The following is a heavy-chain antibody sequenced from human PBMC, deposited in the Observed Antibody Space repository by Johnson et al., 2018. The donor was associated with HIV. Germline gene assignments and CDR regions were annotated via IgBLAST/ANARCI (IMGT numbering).Heavy chain of an antibody. CDR1: GFTFSSYA. J-gene: IGHJ3*02. Sequence: QVQLVESGGGVVQPGRSLRLSCAASGFTFSSYAMHWVRLAPGKGLEWVAVISYDGSNKYYADSVKGRFTISRDNSKNTLYLQMNSLRAEATAVYYCARDGVATEAHDAFDIWGQGTMVTVSS. CDR2: ISYDGSNK. D-gene: IGHD5-12*01. V-gene: IGHV3-30-3*01. CDR3: ARDGVATEAHDAFDI.